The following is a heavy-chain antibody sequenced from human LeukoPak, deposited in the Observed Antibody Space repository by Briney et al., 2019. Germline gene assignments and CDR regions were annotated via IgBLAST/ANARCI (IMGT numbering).Heavy chain of an antibody. V-gene: IGHV4-38-2*02. CDR2: IYHSGST. CDR1: GYSISSGYY. Sequence: PSETLSLTCAVSGYSISSGYYWGWIRQPPGKGLEWIGSIYHSGSTYYNPSLKSRVTISVDTTKNKFSLKLSSVTAADTAVYYCARDRAPDYDFWSGYPADDYWGQGTLVTVSS. D-gene: IGHD3-3*01. CDR3: ARDRAPDYDFWSGYPADDY. J-gene: IGHJ4*02.